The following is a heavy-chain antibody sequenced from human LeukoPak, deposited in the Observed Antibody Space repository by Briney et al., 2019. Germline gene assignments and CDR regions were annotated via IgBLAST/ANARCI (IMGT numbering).Heavy chain of an antibody. D-gene: IGHD2/OR15-2a*01. CDR3: ARTIVDGGTNY. CDR2: INPSGGTT. V-gene: IGHV1-46*01. CDR1: GYTFTSYY. Sequence: ASVKVSCKASGYTFTSYYMHWVRQAPGQGLEWMGKINPSGGTTSYAQKFQGRVAMTRDTSTSTVYMDLSGLTSEDTAVYYCARTIVDGGTNYWGQGTLVTVSS. J-gene: IGHJ4*02.